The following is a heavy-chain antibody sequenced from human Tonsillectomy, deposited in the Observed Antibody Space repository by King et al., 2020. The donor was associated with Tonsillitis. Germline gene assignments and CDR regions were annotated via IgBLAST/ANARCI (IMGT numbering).Heavy chain of an antibody. D-gene: IGHD1-26*01. Sequence: QLVQSGGGLVQPGGSLRLSCSASGFTFSDYAMHWVRQAPGKGLESVSAISDNGGITYHADSVKGRFTISRDNSKNTLYLQMSSLRPEDTAVYYCSTTAYWGQGTLVTVSS. CDR1: GFTFSDYA. V-gene: IGHV3-64D*06. CDR2: ISDNGGIT. J-gene: IGHJ4*02. CDR3: STTAY.